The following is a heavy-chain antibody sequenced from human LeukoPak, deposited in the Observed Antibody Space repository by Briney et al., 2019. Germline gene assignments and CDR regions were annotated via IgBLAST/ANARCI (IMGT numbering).Heavy chain of an antibody. CDR2: INPNSGGT. D-gene: IGHD2-15*01. Sequence: ASVKVSRKASGYTFTGYYMHWVRQAPGQGLEWMGWINPNSGGTNYAQKFQGRVTMTRDTSISTAYMELSRLRSDDTAVYYCARARDIVVVVAAHPWGQGTLVTVSS. CDR3: ARARDIVVVVAAHP. CDR1: GYTFTGYY. J-gene: IGHJ5*02. V-gene: IGHV1-2*02.